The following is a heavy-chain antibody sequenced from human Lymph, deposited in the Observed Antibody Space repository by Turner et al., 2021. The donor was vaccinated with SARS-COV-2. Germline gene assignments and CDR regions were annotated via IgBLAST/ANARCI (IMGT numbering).Heavy chain of an antibody. CDR1: GFTFSSYS. CDR3: ARDPLVEMPTVFVTLDY. CDR2: ITSSSSYI. V-gene: IGHV3-21*01. D-gene: IGHD4-4*01. J-gene: IGHJ4*02. Sequence: EVQLVESGGGLVKPGGSLRLPCAASGFTFSSYSMNWVRQAPGKGLEWVSSITSSSSYIHYADSVKGRFTISRDNAKNSLYLQMNSLRAEDTAVYYCARDPLVEMPTVFVTLDYWGQGTLVTVSS.